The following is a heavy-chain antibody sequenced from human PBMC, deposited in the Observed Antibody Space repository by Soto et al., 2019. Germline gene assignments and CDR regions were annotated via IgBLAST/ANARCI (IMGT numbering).Heavy chain of an antibody. V-gene: IGHV4-59*01. CDR1: GGSISSYY. J-gene: IGHJ6*02. D-gene: IGHD6-6*01. CDR2: IYYSGST. Sequence: QVQLQESGPGLVKPSETLSLTCTVSGGSISSYYWSWIRQPPRRGLEWIGYIYYSGSTNYNPSLKSRVTISVDTSKNQFSLKLSSVTAADSAVYYCARDPSRSRAGYYGMDVWGQGTTVTVSS. CDR3: ARDPSRSRAGYYGMDV.